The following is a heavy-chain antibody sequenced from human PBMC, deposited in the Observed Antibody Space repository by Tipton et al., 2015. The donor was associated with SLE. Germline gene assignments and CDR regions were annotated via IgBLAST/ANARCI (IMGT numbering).Heavy chain of an antibody. D-gene: IGHD2-21*01. CDR1: GGSISSGGYY. CDR2: IYHSGST. Sequence: TLSLTCTVSGGSISSGGYYWGWIRQPPGKGLEWIGSIYHSGSTYYNPSLKSRVTISEDTSKNQFSLKLSSVTAADTAVYYCASLRQVIYYMDVWGKGTTVTVSS. V-gene: IGHV4-39*07. J-gene: IGHJ6*03. CDR3: ASLRQVIYYMDV.